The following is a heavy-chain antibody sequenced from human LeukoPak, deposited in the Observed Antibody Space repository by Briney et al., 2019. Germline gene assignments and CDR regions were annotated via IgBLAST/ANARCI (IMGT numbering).Heavy chain of an antibody. CDR2: IYYSGST. Sequence: PSETLSLTCTVSGGSISSYYWSWIRQPPGKGLEWVRYIYYSGSTSYNPSLRSRVSISVDTSKNQFSLKLSSVTAADTAVYLCARGGWSLDFWGRGTLVTVSS. CDR3: ARGGWSLDF. CDR1: GGSISSYY. D-gene: IGHD3-16*01. V-gene: IGHV4-59*01. J-gene: IGHJ2*01.